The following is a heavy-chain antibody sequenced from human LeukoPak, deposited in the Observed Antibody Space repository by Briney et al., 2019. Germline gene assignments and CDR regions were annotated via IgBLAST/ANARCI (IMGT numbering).Heavy chain of an antibody. V-gene: IGHV3-30-3*01. D-gene: IGHD2-15*01. CDR1: GFPFSSYA. J-gene: IGHJ4*02. CDR2: ISYDGSNK. CDR3: AREGPAATQDY. Sequence: GGSLRLSCAASGFPFSSYAMHWVRQAPGKGLEWVAVISYDGSNKYYADSVKGRFTISRDNSKNTLYLQMNSLRAEDTAVYYCAREGPAATQDYWGQGTLVTVSS.